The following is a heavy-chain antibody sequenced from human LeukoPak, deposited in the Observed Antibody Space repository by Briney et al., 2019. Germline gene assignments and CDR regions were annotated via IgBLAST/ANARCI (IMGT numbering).Heavy chain of an antibody. D-gene: IGHD6-19*01. CDR1: GGTFSSYA. CDR3: ARESIAVAAWPSATQAHNWFDP. Sequence: SVKVSCKASGGTFSSYAISWVRQAPGHGLEWMGRIIPILGIANYAQKFQGRVTITADKSTSTAYMELSSLRSEDTAVYYCARESIAVAAWPSATQAHNWFDPWGQGTLVTVSS. J-gene: IGHJ5*02. CDR2: IIPILGIA. V-gene: IGHV1-69*04.